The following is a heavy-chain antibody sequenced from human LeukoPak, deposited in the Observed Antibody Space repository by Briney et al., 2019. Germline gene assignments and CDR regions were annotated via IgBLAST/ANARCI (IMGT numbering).Heavy chain of an antibody. CDR3: ARISDHNWYFDL. V-gene: IGHV1-8*01. Sequence: ASVKVSCKASGYPFTTYDINWVRKATGQGLEWMGWMNPSSGYTGYSQKFQGRVTMTRNTSFTTAYMELSSLRSEDTAVYYCARISDHNWYFDLWGRGTLVTVSS. CDR1: GYPFTTYD. CDR2: MNPSSGYT. D-gene: IGHD1-14*01. J-gene: IGHJ2*01.